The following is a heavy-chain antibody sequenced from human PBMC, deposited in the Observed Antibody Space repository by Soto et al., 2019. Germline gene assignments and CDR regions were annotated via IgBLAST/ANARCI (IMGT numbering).Heavy chain of an antibody. D-gene: IGHD3-22*01. V-gene: IGHV4-31*03. CDR3: ARTLSGYYIDY. J-gene: IGHJ4*02. CDR1: GGSLSSGGYY. Sequence: SDTLSLTCTVSGGSLSSGGYYWSWIRQHPGKGLEWIGYIYYSGSTYYNPSLKSRVTISVDTSQNQFSLKLRSVTAADTARFYCARTLSGYYIDYWGQGTLVTVSS. CDR2: IYYSGST.